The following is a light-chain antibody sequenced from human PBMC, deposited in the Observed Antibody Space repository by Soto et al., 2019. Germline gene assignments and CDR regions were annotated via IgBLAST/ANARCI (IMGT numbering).Light chain of an antibody. Sequence: IGLTQSAGTLSLSPGERATLSCRASQSVSSNYLAWYQQKPGQAPKLLIDRASIRATGIPDRFSGSGSGTDFTLTISRLDSEDFAVYFCQQYSSSPRTFGQGTKVDIK. CDR2: RAS. CDR1: QSVSSNY. J-gene: IGKJ1*01. CDR3: QQYSSSPRT. V-gene: IGKV3-20*01.